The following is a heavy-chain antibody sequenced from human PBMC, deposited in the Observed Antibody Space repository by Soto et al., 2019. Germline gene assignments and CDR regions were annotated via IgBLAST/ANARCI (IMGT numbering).Heavy chain of an antibody. D-gene: IGHD3-16*01. CDR2: IIPILGET. CDR3: ARGLGGRMDD. Sequence: QVQLVQSGAEVKKPGSSVRVSCKASGTIFSSYTISWVRQAPGQGLEWVGRIIPILGETNSAQKFQGRVTLXXDKSTNTAYMELNSLRLEDTALYYCARGLGGRMDDWGQGTTVTVSS. CDR1: GTIFSSYT. J-gene: IGHJ6*02. V-gene: IGHV1-69*08.